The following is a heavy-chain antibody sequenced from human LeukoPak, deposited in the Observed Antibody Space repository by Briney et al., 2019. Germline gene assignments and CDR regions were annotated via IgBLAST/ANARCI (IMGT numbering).Heavy chain of an antibody. D-gene: IGHD3-10*01. CDR3: ARLTKNDSGSFRFGKKKRGYMDV. V-gene: IGHV4-61*02. Sequence: NPSETLSLTCTVSGGSISSGSYYRSWIRQPAGKGLEWIGRIYTSGSTKYNPSLKSRVTISVDTSKNQFSLKLSSVTAADTAVYYCARLTKNDSGSFRFGKKKRGYMDVWGKGTTVTISS. CDR1: GGSISSGSYY. J-gene: IGHJ6*03. CDR2: IYTSGST.